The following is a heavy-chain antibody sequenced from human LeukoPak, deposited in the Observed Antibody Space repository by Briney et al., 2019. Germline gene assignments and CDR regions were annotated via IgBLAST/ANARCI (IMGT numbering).Heavy chain of an antibody. J-gene: IGHJ4*02. D-gene: IGHD1-14*01. CDR2: ISTSSLYI. CDR1: GITFSSYS. CDR3: ARGTLNIPGEHGAFDY. Sequence: GGSLRLSCVASGITFSSYSMNWVRQAPGKGLEWVSSISTSSLYIYYADSLKGRFTVSRDNARNSLYLQMSSLRADDTAVYYCARGTLNIPGEHGAFDYWGQGTLVTVSS. V-gene: IGHV3-21*01.